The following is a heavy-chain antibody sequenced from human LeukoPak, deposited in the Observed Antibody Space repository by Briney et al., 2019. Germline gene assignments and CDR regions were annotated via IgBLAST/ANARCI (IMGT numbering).Heavy chain of an antibody. J-gene: IGHJ5*02. D-gene: IGHD6-19*01. CDR1: GYTFTSYA. Sequence: ASVKVSCKASGYTFTSYAMHWVRQAPGQRLEWMGWINAGNGNTKYSQKFQGRVTITRDTSASTAYMELSSLRSEDTAVYYCARDGTHFSSGYRGRYPNWFDPLGQGTLVTVSS. V-gene: IGHV1-3*01. CDR2: INAGNGNT. CDR3: ARDGTHFSSGYRGRYPNWFDP.